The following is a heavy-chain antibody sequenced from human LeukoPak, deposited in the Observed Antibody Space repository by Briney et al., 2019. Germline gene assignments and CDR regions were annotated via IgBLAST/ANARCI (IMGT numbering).Heavy chain of an antibody. CDR3: VSGNDPDSTWENYRLDAFDI. CDR2: ISSTSDYI. D-gene: IGHD3-16*02. Sequence: GGSLRLSCAASGYTFSHYSVNWVRQAPGKGLEWVSSISSTSDYIYYADSVKGRFTISRDNTKSPLYLQMNSLRAEDTAVYYCVSGNDPDSTWENYRLDAFDIWGQGTTVIVSS. V-gene: IGHV3-21*01. CDR1: GYTFSHYS. J-gene: IGHJ3*02.